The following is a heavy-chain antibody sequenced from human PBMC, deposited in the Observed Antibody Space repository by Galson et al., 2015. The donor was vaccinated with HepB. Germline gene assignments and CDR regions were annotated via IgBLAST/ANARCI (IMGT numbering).Heavy chain of an antibody. CDR2: ITGSGSDT. J-gene: IGHJ4*02. V-gene: IGHV3-23*01. CDR3: ARLILRGIVRATMGPDY. CDR1: GFTFSSYG. Sequence: SLRLSCAASGFTFSSYGMTWVRQAPGKGLEWVSGITGSGSDTHYADSVKGRFTMSRNNSENTLYLQMNSLRVGDSAVYYCARLILRGIVRATMGPDYCGQVTLVTVSS. D-gene: IGHD1-26*01.